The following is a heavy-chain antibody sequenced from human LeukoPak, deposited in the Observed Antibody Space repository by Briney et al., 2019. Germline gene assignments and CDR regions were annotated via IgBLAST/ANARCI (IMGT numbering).Heavy chain of an antibody. CDR2: IYYSGST. J-gene: IGHJ4*02. CDR1: GGSISSGGYY. D-gene: IGHD3-22*01. Sequence: SETLSLTCTDSGGSISSGGYYWSWIRQHPGKGLEWIGYIYYSGSTYYNPSLKSRVTISVDTSKNQFSLKLSSVTAADTAVYYCARSYYYDSSGPFDYWGQGTLVTVSS. V-gene: IGHV4-31*03. CDR3: ARSYYYDSSGPFDY.